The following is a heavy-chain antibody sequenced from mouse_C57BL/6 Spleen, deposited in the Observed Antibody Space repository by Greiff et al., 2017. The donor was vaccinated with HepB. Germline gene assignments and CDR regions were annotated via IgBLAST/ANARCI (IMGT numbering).Heavy chain of an antibody. D-gene: IGHD2-3*01. CDR2: IYPGDGDT. V-gene: IGHV1-82*01. CDR3: ARYDGYSDYAMDY. Sequence: VQLQQSGPELVKPGASVKISCKASGYAFSSSWMNWVKQRPGKGLEWIGRIYPGDGDTNYNGKFKGKATLTADKSSSTAYMQLSSLTSEDSAVYFCARYDGYSDYAMDYWGQETSVTVSS. CDR1: GYAFSSSW. J-gene: IGHJ4*01.